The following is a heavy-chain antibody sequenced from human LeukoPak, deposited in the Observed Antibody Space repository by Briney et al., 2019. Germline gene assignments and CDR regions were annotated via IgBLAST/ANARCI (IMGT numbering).Heavy chain of an antibody. CDR2: ISGSGGST. J-gene: IGHJ4*02. D-gene: IGHD5-18*01. Sequence: GGSLRLSCAASGVTFSNYAMSWVRQAPGKGLEWVSAISGSGGSTYYADSVKGRFTISRDNSKNTLYLQMNSLRAEDTAVYYCAKVDGYSYGLYFDYWGQGTLVTVSS. CDR3: AKVDGYSYGLYFDY. V-gene: IGHV3-23*01. CDR1: GVTFSNYA.